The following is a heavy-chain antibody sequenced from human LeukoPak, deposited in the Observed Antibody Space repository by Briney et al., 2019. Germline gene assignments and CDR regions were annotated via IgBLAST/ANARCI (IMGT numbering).Heavy chain of an antibody. Sequence: LRLSCAASGFTFSDHYMDWVRQAPGKGLEWVGEMNQRGSMNYNPSLKSRVTISVDTSKNQFSLKLSSVTAADTAVYYCARARGDSHAYYYYYYMDVWGKGTTVTISS. V-gene: IGHV4-34*01. J-gene: IGHJ6*03. CDR1: GFTFSDHY. CDR3: ARARGDSHAYYYYYYMDV. D-gene: IGHD2-21*02. CDR2: MNQRGSM.